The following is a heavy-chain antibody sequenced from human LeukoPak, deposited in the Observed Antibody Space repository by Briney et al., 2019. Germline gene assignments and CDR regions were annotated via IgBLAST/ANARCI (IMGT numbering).Heavy chain of an antibody. V-gene: IGHV3-23*01. D-gene: IGHD6-19*01. CDR1: EFTFRSYA. Sequence: GGSLRLSCAASEFTFRSYAMTWVRQAPGKGLEWVSGISASGDSTNYADSVKGRFTISRDNSKNTLYLQMNSLRAEDTAVFYCAVLNSGWRFQHWGQGTLVTVSS. J-gene: IGHJ1*01. CDR3: AVLNSGWRFQH. CDR2: ISASGDST.